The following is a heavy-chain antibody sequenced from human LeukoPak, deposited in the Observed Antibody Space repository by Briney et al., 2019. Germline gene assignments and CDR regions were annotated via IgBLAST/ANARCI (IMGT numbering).Heavy chain of an antibody. J-gene: IGHJ4*02. CDR1: GFTFSNFA. Sequence: PGGSLRLSCAASGFTFSNFAMHWVRQTPGKGLEWVTFIRYDGSDKYYADSVKGRFTISRDNSKNTPYLQMNSLRAEDTAVYYCAKESMRKPPEPYYYFDYWGQGALVTVSS. CDR3: AKESMRKPPEPYYYFDY. CDR2: IRYDGSDK. V-gene: IGHV3-30*02. D-gene: IGHD1-14*01.